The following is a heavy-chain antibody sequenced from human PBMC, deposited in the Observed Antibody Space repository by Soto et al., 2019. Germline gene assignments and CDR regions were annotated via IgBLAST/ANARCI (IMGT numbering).Heavy chain of an antibody. CDR1: GYTFTSYA. D-gene: IGHD6-19*01. CDR2: INAGNGNT. J-gene: IGHJ4*02. CDR3: ARGPVAGALNIIAY. Sequence: SVKVSCKASGYTFTSYAMHWVRQAPGQRLEWMGWINAGNGNTKYSQKLQGRVTITRDTSASTAYMELRSLRSDDTAVYYCARGPVAGALNIIAYWGQGTLVTVS. V-gene: IGHV1-3*01.